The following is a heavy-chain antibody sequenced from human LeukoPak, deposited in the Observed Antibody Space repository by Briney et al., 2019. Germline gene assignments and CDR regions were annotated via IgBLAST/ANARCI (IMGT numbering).Heavy chain of an antibody. Sequence: GGSLRLSCAASGFPFSMVWMHWVRQAPGKGLVWVARITSDGSVTTYADSVRGRFSISRDNAKNTLYLQMNSLSAEDTAVYYCARDRGSRWFGPIDYWGLGTLVTVSS. CDR2: ITSDGSVT. D-gene: IGHD6-13*01. CDR3: ARDRGSRWFGPIDY. CDR1: GFPFSMVW. V-gene: IGHV3-74*01. J-gene: IGHJ4*02.